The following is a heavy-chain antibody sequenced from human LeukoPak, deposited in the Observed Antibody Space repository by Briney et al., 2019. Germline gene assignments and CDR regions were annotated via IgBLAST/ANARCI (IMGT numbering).Heavy chain of an antibody. D-gene: IGHD4-17*01. Sequence: GGSLRLSCAASGFTFSSYAMHWVRQAPGKGLEYVSAISSNGGSTYYANSVKGRFTISRDNSKNTLYLQMGSLRAEDMAVYYCARFTGTVTTERFYYYYGMDVWGQGTTVTVSS. CDR2: ISSNGGST. V-gene: IGHV3-64*01. J-gene: IGHJ6*02. CDR1: GFTFSSYA. CDR3: ARFTGTVTTERFYYYYGMDV.